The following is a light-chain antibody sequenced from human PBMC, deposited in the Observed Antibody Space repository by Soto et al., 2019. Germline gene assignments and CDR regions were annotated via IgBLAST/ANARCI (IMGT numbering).Light chain of an antibody. CDR2: EVT. Sequence: QSVLTQPGPVSGSPGQSITISCTGTSSDVGAYNYVSWYQQHPGKAPKLMIYEVTNRPAGVSTRFSGSKSGNTASLTISGLQAEDEADYYCCSFTSGNTAYVFGTGTKVTVL. CDR1: SSDVGAYNY. CDR3: CSFTSGNTAYV. J-gene: IGLJ1*01. V-gene: IGLV2-14*01.